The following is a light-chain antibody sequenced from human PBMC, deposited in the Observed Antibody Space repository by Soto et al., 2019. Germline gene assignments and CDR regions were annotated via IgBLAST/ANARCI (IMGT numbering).Light chain of an antibody. V-gene: IGLV1-44*01. CDR1: SSNIGSNT. CDR3: AAWDDSLNGPHVV. CDR2: SNN. J-gene: IGLJ2*01. Sequence: QSVLTQPPSASGTPGQRVTISWSGSSSNIGSNTVNWYQQLPGTAPKLLIYSNNQRPSGVPDRFSGSKSGTSASLAISGLQSEDEADYYCAAWDDSLNGPHVVFGGGTKLTVL.